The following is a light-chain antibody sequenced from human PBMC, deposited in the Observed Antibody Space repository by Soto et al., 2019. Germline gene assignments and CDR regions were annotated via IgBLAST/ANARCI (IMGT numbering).Light chain of an antibody. CDR1: QRVNSRF. Sequence: TQAPDTVSLSQRERATLSCRASQRVNSRFFAWYQQKPGLAPRLVIYDASNRATGIPARFSGSGSGTEFTLTINSLQSEDFAVYYCQQYNNWPRTFGQGTKVDIK. J-gene: IGKJ1*01. CDR2: DAS. CDR3: QQYNNWPRT. V-gene: IGKV3D-15*01.